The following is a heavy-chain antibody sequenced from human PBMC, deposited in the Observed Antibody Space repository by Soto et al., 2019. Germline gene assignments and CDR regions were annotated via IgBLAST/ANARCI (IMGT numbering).Heavy chain of an antibody. D-gene: IGHD1-1*01. J-gene: IGHJ6*01. V-gene: IGHV5-51*01. CDR1: GYSFTSYW. CDR3: AGLSGTVVTDCFFSGMDV. Sequence: GESLKISCKGSGYSFTSYWIGLVRQMPGKGLEWMGIIYPGDSDTRYSPAFQGQVTISADKSISTAYLQWSSLKASDTAMYYCAGLSGTVVTDCFFSGMDVLGQGTTVNVSP. CDR2: IYPGDSDT.